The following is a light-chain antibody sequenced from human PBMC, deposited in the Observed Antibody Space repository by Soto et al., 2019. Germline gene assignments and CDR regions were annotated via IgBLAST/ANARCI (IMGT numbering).Light chain of an antibody. CDR3: AAWDDTVNGDV. CDR2: SNN. CDR1: SSNIGRNT. J-gene: IGLJ1*01. V-gene: IGLV1-44*01. Sequence: QSVLTQPPSASVTPGQRVTISCSGSSSNIGRNTVSWYQHLPGTAPKLLIYSNNQRPSGVPDRFSGSKSGTSASLAISGLQSEGEADYFCAAWDDTVNGDVFGTGTQLTVL.